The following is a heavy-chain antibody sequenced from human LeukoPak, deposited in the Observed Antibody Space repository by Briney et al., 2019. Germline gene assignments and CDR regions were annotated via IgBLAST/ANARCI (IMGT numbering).Heavy chain of an antibody. CDR2: IYYSGST. V-gene: IGHV4-39*01. CDR1: GGSISSSSYY. Sequence: SETLSLTCTVSGGSISSSSYYWGWIRPPPGKGLEWIGSIYYSGSTYYNPSLKSRLTISVDTSKNQFSLKLSSVTAADTAVYYCARHPHYCSGGSCPNWFDPWGHGTLVTVSS. CDR3: ARHPHYCSGGSCPNWFDP. J-gene: IGHJ5*02. D-gene: IGHD2-15*01.